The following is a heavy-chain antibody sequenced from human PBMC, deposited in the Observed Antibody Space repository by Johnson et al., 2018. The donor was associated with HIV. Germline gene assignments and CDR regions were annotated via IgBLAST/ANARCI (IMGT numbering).Heavy chain of an antibody. J-gene: IGHJ3*02. CDR3: ARGWFFLDAFDI. Sequence: VQLVESGGGVVQPGRSLRLSCAASGFSVSSNHMTWVRQAPGKGLEWVSAIGTAGDTYYPGSVKGRFTISRDNAKNSLYLQVNSLRAEDTAVYYCARGWFFLDAFDIWGQGTMVTVSS. CDR1: GFSVSSNH. D-gene: IGHD3-9*01. CDR2: IGTAGDT. V-gene: IGHV3-13*01.